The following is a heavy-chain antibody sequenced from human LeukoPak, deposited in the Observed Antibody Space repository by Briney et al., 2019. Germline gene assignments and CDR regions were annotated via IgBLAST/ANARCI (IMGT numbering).Heavy chain of an antibody. J-gene: IGHJ6*02. D-gene: IGHD1-14*01. Sequence: PGGSLRLSCVVSGFTVNSKYMSGVRQSPGRGLEWLSAIYSGGSTYYAASVKGRFTISRDNSKNTVSLQMLSLRGEDTAVYYCARDPESSMDVWGQGTTVTVSS. V-gene: IGHV3-66*01. CDR1: GFTVNSKY. CDR3: ARDPESSMDV. CDR2: IYSGGST.